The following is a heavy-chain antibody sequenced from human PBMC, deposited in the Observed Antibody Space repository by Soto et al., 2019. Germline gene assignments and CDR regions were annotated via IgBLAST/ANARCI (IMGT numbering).Heavy chain of an antibody. V-gene: IGHV5-51*01. CDR2: IYPGDSDT. Sequence: PGESLKISCKGSGYSFTSYWIGWVRQMPGKGLEWMGIIYPGDSDTRYSPSFQGQVTISADKSISTAYLQWSSLKASDTAMYYCARSLVGYVSSGYSFDYWGQGTLVTVSS. CDR3: ARSLVGYVSSGYSFDY. D-gene: IGHD3-22*01. CDR1: GYSFTSYW. J-gene: IGHJ4*02.